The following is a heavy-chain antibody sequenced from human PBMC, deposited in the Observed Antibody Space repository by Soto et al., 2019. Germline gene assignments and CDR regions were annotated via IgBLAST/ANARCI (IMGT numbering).Heavy chain of an antibody. CDR1: GGTFSNYA. Sequence: SVKVSCKASGGTFSNYASNWVRQAPGQGLEWVGGILPIFDIANYAQKFQGRVTITADESTSTAYMELSSLRSEDTAMYYCGRGGVDALDIWGQGTMVTVSS. V-gene: IGHV1-69*13. J-gene: IGHJ3*02. CDR3: GRGGVDALDI. CDR2: ILPIFDIA. D-gene: IGHD2-8*01.